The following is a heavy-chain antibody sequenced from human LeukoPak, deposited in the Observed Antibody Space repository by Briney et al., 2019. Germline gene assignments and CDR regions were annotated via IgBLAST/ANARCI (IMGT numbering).Heavy chain of an antibody. Sequence: SETLSLTCAVYGGSFSGYYWSWIRQPPGKGLEWIGEINHSGSTNYNPSLKSRVTISVDTSKNQFSLKLNSVTAADTAVYYCARGPSYVHWGQGTLVTVSS. CDR1: GGSFSGYY. CDR2: INHSGST. D-gene: IGHD3-16*01. V-gene: IGHV4-34*01. J-gene: IGHJ1*01. CDR3: ARGPSYVH.